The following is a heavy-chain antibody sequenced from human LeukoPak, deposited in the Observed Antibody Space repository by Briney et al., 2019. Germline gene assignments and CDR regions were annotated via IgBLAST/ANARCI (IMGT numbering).Heavy chain of an antibody. J-gene: IGHJ3*02. D-gene: IGHD1-26*01. CDR1: GYTFTGYY. V-gene: IGHV1-2*02. CDR3: ARTPQIVGAFDI. Sequence: GASVKVSCKASGYTFTGYYMHWVRQAPGQGLKWMGWINPNSGGTNYAQKFQGRVTMTRDTSISTAYMELSRLRSDDTAVYYCARTPQIVGAFDIWGQGTMVTVSS. CDR2: INPNSGGT.